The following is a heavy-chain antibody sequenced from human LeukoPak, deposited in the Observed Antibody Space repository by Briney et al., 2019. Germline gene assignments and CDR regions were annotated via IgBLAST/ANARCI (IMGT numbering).Heavy chain of an antibody. CDR3: VKEQSSGNYRTADS. CDR1: GFTLSSCG. J-gene: IGHJ5*01. Sequence: GTSLRLSCAASGFTLSSCGMHWVRQAPGKGLEWVAVITYDGITTYFDDSVKGRFTISRDTSKSMLYLQMNSLRPEDTAVYYCVKEQSSGNYRTADSWGQGTLVTVSS. V-gene: IGHV3-30*18. D-gene: IGHD3-10*01. CDR2: ITYDGITT.